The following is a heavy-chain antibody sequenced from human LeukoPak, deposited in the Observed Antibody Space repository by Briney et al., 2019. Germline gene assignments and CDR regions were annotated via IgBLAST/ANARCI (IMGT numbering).Heavy chain of an antibody. V-gene: IGHV4-39*01. Sequence: SETLSLTCSVSGGSLSSINYYWGWIRPPPGRGLEWVGSISYSGSTYYKLSLTSRLTISEDTSKNQFSLKLTSVTAADTAVYYCARSPGAARSDYFDYWGQGILVTVSS. D-gene: IGHD6-6*01. CDR1: GGSLSSINYY. CDR3: ARSPGAARSDYFDY. J-gene: IGHJ4*02. CDR2: ISYSGST.